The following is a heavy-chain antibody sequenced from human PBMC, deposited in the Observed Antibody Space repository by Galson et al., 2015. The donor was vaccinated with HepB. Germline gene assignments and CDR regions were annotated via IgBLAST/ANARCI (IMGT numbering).Heavy chain of an antibody. D-gene: IGHD6-13*01. CDR2: IYPGDSDT. CDR3: ARLQLPGIAAAGITWDYGMDV. CDR1: GYSFTSYW. J-gene: IGHJ6*02. V-gene: IGHV5-51*01. Sequence: QSGAEVKKPGESLKISCKGSGYSFTSYWIGWVRQMPGKGLEWMGIIYPGDSDTRYSPSLQGQVTISADKSISTAYLQWSSLKASDTAMYYCARLQLPGIAAAGITWDYGMDVWGQGTAVTVSS.